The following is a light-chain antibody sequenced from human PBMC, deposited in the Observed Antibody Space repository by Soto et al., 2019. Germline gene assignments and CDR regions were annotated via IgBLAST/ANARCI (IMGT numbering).Light chain of an antibody. CDR1: QSISSY. CDR2: KAS. J-gene: IGKJ1*01. Sequence: DVKMSQSPSSLSASVGDRVTITCRASQSISSYLNWYQQKPGKAPKLLIYKASTLKSGVPSRFSGSGSGTEFTLTISSLQPDDFATYYCQQYNSYSFGQGTKVDIK. CDR3: QQYNSYS. V-gene: IGKV1-5*03.